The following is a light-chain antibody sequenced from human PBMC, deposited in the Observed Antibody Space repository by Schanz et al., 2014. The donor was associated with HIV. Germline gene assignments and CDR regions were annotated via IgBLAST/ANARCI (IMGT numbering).Light chain of an antibody. Sequence: EVVMTQSPATLSVSPGERATLSCRASQSVSSNLAWYQQKPGQAPRLLIYAASSRATGIPDRFSGSGSGTDFTLTISRLEPEDFATYYCQQYDTLYTFGQGTKLDI. CDR2: AAS. V-gene: IGKV3D-15*01. CDR3: QQYDTLYT. CDR1: QSVSSN. J-gene: IGKJ2*01.